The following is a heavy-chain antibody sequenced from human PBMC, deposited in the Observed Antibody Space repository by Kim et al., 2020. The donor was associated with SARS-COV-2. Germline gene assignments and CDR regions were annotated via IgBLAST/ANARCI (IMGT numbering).Heavy chain of an antibody. D-gene: IGHD3-3*01. CDR1: VFTFGDYA. Sequence: GGSLRLSCTASVFTFGDYAMSWVRQAPGKGLAVGGFIRSKAYGGTTEYAASVKGRFTISRDDSKSIAYQQMNSLKTEDTAVYYCTRDNFWSGYSRAFDIWGQGTMVTVSS. V-gene: IGHV3-49*04. CDR3: TRDNFWSGYSRAFDI. J-gene: IGHJ3*02. CDR2: IRSKAYGGTT.